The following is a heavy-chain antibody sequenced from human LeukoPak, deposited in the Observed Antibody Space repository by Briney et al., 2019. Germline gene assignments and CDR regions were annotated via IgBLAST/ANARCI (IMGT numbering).Heavy chain of an antibody. CDR2: IKPDGNEK. CDR3: SGRDSSRSPRAY. Sequence: GGSLRLSCAASGFTFSSYSMNWVRLAPGRGLEWLASIKPDGNEKYYVDSVKGRFAISRDNAKNEVYLEMNSLRAEDTGVYYCSGRDSSRSPRAYWGQGTLVSVSS. J-gene: IGHJ4*02. V-gene: IGHV3-7*01. CDR1: GFTFSSYS. D-gene: IGHD2-2*01.